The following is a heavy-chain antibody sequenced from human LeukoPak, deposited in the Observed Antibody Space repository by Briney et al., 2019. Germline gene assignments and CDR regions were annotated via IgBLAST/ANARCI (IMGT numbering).Heavy chain of an antibody. D-gene: IGHD6-19*01. CDR1: GFTFSGYG. J-gene: IGHJ4*02. CDR3: ARVRRQWLAETFDY. Sequence: PGGSLRLSCAASGFTFSGYGMHWVRQPPGKGLEWIGEINHSGSTNYNPSLKSRVTISVDTSKNQFSLKLSSVTAADTAVYYCARVRRQWLAETFDYWGQGTLVTASS. CDR2: INHSGST. V-gene: IGHV4-34*01.